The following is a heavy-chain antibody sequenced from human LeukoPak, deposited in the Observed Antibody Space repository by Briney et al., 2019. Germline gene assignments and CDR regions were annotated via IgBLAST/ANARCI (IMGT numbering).Heavy chain of an antibody. D-gene: IGHD6-13*01. V-gene: IGHV4-39*07. Sequence: SETLSLTCTVSGGSISSSSYYWGWIRQPPGKGLEWIGSIYYSGSTYYNPSLKSRVTISVDTSKNQFSLKLSSVTAADTAVYYCARFPGIAAAGRAPYYYYMDVWGKGTTVTVSS. J-gene: IGHJ6*03. CDR3: ARFPGIAAAGRAPYYYYMDV. CDR1: GGSISSSSYY. CDR2: IYYSGST.